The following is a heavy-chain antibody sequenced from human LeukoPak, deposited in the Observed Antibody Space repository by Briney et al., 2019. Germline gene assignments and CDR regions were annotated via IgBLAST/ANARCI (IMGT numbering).Heavy chain of an antibody. CDR2: IIPIFGTA. J-gene: IGHJ4*02. Sequence: GSSVKVSCKASGCTFSSYAISWVRQAPGQGLEWMGGIIPIFGTANYAQKFQGRVTITTDESTSTAYMELSSLRSEDTAVYYCARGKTNYYDSSGYDYFDYWGQGTLVTVSS. CDR3: ARGKTNYYDSSGYDYFDY. D-gene: IGHD3-22*01. CDR1: GCTFSSYA. V-gene: IGHV1-69*05.